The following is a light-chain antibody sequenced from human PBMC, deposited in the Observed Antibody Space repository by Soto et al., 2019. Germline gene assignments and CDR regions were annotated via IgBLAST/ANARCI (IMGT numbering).Light chain of an antibody. CDR1: SSDVGSYNY. J-gene: IGLJ1*01. Sequence: SPLAQPSFVSGSPGQSITVSCTGTSSDVGSYNYVSWYQQHPGKAPKLMIYEVSARPSRLSSRFSGSKSGNTASLTISGLQTEDEADYYCSSYSTSSTLFGTGTKVTVL. CDR2: EVS. CDR3: SSYSTSSTL. V-gene: IGLV2-14*01.